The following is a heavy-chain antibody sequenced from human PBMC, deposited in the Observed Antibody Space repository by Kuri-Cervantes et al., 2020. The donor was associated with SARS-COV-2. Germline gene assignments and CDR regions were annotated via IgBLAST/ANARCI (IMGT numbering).Heavy chain of an antibody. J-gene: IGHJ3*02. CDR2: IHTSGST. CDR1: GGSISSYY. Sequence: GSLRLSCTVSGGSISSYYWSWIRQPAGKGLEWIGRIHTSGSTNYNPSLKSRVTMSVDTSKNQFSLKLSSVTAADTAVYYCARERYSSGSAFDIWGQGTMVTVSS. V-gene: IGHV4-4*07. CDR3: ARERYSSGSAFDI. D-gene: IGHD6-19*01.